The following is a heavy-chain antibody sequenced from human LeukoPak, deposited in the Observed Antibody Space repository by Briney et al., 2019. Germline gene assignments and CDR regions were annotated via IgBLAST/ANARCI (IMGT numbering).Heavy chain of an antibody. CDR3: ARDFGVANYVWGSPTDY. J-gene: IGHJ4*02. Sequence: GGSLRLSCAASGFTFSSYGMHWVRQAPGKGLEWVAVIWYDGSNKYYADSVKGRFTISRDNSKNTLYLQMNSLRAEDTAVYYCARDFGVANYVWGSPTDYWGQGTLVTVPS. CDR2: IWYDGSNK. CDR1: GFTFSSYG. D-gene: IGHD3-16*01. V-gene: IGHV3-33*01.